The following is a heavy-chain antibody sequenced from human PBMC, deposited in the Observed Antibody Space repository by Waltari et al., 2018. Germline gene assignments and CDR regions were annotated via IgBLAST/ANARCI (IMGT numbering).Heavy chain of an antibody. V-gene: IGHV1-2*02. D-gene: IGHD3-22*01. CDR2: INPHSGGT. J-gene: IGHJ1*01. CDR1: GYTFTGYD. CDR3: ASGYDSSGYLTGPHYQH. Sequence: QVQLVQSGAEVKKPGASVKVSCKASGYTFTGYDIHVVRQAPVQGLEWMGWINPHSGGTHYAQKFQGRVTMPRDTSISTAYMELSRLRSADTAVYYCASGYDSSGYLTGPHYQHWGQGTLVTVSS.